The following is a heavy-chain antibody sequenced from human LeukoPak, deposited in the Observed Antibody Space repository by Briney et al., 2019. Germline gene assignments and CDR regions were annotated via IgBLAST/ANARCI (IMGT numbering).Heavy chain of an antibody. J-gene: IGHJ5*02. V-gene: IGHV1-69*13. Sequence: GASVNLSCKASGGTFSSYAISWVRQAPGQGLEWMGGIIPIFGTANYAQKFQGRVTITADESTSTAYIELRSLRSDDTAVYYCARDDSSRPLIDWFDPWGQGTLVTVSS. CDR3: ARDDSSRPLIDWFDP. CDR2: IIPIFGTA. CDR1: GGTFSSYA. D-gene: IGHD6-13*01.